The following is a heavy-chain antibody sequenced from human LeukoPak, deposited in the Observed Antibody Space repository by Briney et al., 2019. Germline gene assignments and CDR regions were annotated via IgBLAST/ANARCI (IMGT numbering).Heavy chain of an antibody. CDR3: ARAVLGYCSGGSCSTNDY. V-gene: IGHV1-2*02. CDR2: INPNSGGT. J-gene: IGHJ4*02. Sequence: ASVKVSCKASGYTFTGYYMHWVRQAPGQGLEWMGWINPNSGGTNYAQKFQGRVTITADKSTSTAYMELSSLRSEDTAVYYCARAVLGYCSGGSCSTNDYWGQGTLVTVSS. CDR1: GYTFTGYY. D-gene: IGHD2-15*01.